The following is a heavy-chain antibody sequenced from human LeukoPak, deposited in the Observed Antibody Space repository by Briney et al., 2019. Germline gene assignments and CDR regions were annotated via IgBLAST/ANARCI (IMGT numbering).Heavy chain of an antibody. Sequence: PGGSLRLSCAASGFTFSSYGMHWARQAPGKGLEWVAYIRYDGSNKYYADSVKGRFIISRDNSKKTLYLQMNSLRAEDTAVYYCAKKLDNEDFLDYWGQGTLVTVSS. CDR3: AKKLDNEDFLDY. CDR1: GFTFSSYG. V-gene: IGHV3-30*02. CDR2: IRYDGSNK. J-gene: IGHJ4*02. D-gene: IGHD2-2*03.